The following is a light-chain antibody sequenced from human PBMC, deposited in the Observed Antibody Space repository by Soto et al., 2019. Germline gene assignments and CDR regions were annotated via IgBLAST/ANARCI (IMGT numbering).Light chain of an antibody. V-gene: IGLV4-69*01. CDR1: SGHSSYA. CDR3: QTWGTGIRGV. CDR2: LNSDGSH. J-gene: IGLJ3*02. Sequence: QPVLTQSPSASASLGASVKLTCTLSSGHSSYAIAWHQQQPEKGPRYLVKLNSDGSHSKGDGIPDRFSGSSSGAERYLTISSLQSEDEADYYCQTWGTGIRGVFGGGTQLTVL.